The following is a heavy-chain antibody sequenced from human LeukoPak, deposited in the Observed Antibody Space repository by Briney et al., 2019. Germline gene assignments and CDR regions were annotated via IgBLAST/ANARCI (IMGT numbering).Heavy chain of an antibody. J-gene: IGHJ4*02. Sequence: GGSLRLSCVASGFTFSNYGMNWVRQAPGKGPEWVSSISRESRYIYYADSVKGRFTISRDNAKNSLYLQMNSLRAEDTAVYYCARAGHRGSGFDYWGQGTLVTVSS. CDR3: ARAGHRGSGFDY. CDR2: ISRESRYI. V-gene: IGHV3-21*06. D-gene: IGHD6-19*01. CDR1: GFTFSNYG.